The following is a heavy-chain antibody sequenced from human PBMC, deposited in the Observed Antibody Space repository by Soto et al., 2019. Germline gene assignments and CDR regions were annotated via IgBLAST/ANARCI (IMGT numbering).Heavy chain of an antibody. Sequence: QVQLVESGGCVVQPGRSLRLSCAVSGFTLSYYAMNWVCQAPGKRLEWVAVISYDGSDKYYADSVKGRFTISRDNSKSTLYLQMNSLRTEDTAVYYCAKNFPSGGGYNFDYWGQGTLVTVSS. CDR3: AKNFPSGGGYNFDY. CDR1: GFTLSYYA. D-gene: IGHD5-12*01. J-gene: IGHJ4*02. V-gene: IGHV3-30*18. CDR2: ISYDGSDK.